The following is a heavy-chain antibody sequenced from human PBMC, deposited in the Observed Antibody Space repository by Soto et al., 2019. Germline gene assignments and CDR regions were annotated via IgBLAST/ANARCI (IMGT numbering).Heavy chain of an antibody. CDR3: AKDRQYQPYYFDY. V-gene: IGHV3-23*01. CDR1: GVTFRSYA. CDR2: ISGSGGST. J-gene: IGHJ4*02. Sequence: PGGSLGLSCAASGVTFRSYAMGWVRKDPGKGLEWVSAISGSGGSTYYADSVKGRFTISRDNSKNTLYLQMNSLRAEDTAVYYCAKDRQYQPYYFDYWGQGTLVTVSS. D-gene: IGHD2-2*01.